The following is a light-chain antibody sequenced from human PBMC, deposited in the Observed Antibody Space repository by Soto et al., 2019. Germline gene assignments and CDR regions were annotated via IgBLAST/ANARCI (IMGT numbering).Light chain of an antibody. CDR1: QSLLHSNGYNY. CDR3: MPGLSGFS. CDR2: LGS. J-gene: IGKJ3*01. Sequence: DIVMTQSPLSLPVTPGEPASISCRSSQSLLHSNGYNYLEWYVQKPGQSPRLLIYLGSDRASGVPDRFSGSGSGTDFTLKISRVEAEDVGVYYCMPGLSGFSFGPGTKVDIK. V-gene: IGKV2-28*01.